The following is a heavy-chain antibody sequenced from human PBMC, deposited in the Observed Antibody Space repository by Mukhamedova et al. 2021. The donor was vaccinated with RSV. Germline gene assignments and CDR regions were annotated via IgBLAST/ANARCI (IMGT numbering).Heavy chain of an antibody. Sequence: GDTDYAQKFQDRVTMTRDTSINTAYMELSRLRSDDTAIYYCAREERDGLDYWGQGTLVTVSS. CDR2: GDT. J-gene: IGHJ4*02. CDR3: AREERDGLDY. V-gene: IGHV1-2*02. D-gene: IGHD5-24*01.